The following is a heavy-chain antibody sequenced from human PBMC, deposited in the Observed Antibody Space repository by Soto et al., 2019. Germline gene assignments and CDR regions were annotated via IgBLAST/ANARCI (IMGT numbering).Heavy chain of an antibody. CDR3: ARARRSRAAGSVRDRLRIAAADSYYYGMDV. CDR2: IYYSGST. CDR1: GSSISGYD. J-gene: IGHJ6*02. V-gene: IGHV4-31*03. D-gene: IGHD6-13*01. Sequence: SETLSLTCIVSGSSISGYDWSWIRQHPGKGLEWIGYIYYSGSTYYNPSLKSRVTISVATSKNQFSLKLSAVTAADTAVYYCARARRSRAAGSVRDRLRIAAADSYYYGMDVWGQGTPVTVSS.